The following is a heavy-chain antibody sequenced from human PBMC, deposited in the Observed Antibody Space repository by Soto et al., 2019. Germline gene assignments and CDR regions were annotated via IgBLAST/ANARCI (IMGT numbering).Heavy chain of an antibody. CDR3: AKGPGYYDSSGLLMDV. V-gene: IGHV3-30*18. Sequence: GSLRLSCAASGFTFSSYGMHWVRQAPGKGLEWVAVISYDGSNKYYADSVKGRFTISRDNSKNTLYLQMNSLRAEDTAVYYCAKGPGYYDSSGLLMDVWGQGTTVTVSS. CDR2: ISYDGSNK. J-gene: IGHJ6*02. D-gene: IGHD3-22*01. CDR1: GFTFSSYG.